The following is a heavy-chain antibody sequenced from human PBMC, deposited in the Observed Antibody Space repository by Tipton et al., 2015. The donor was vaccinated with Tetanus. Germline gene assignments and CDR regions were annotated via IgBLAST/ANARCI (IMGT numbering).Heavy chain of an antibody. CDR2: ISNGNT. V-gene: IGHV4-4*07. CDR1: RGPTSSYY. D-gene: IGHD5-24*01. J-gene: IGHJ4*02. Sequence: SLTCTVSRGPTSSYYWSWIRQPAGKGLEWVGHISNGNTDYSTSLKSRVTLSVDLSKNQFSLQLRAVTAADTAVYYCARGITDGYNRRLDYWGQGLRVAVS. CDR3: ARGITDGYNRRLDY.